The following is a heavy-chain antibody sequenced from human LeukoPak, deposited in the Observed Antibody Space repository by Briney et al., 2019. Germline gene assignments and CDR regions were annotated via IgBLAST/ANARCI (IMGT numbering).Heavy chain of an antibody. Sequence: GGSLRLSCAASGFTFSSYWMSWVRQAPGKGLEWVANIKQDGSEKYYVDSVEGRFTTSRDNAKNSLYLQMNSLRAEDTAVYYCARDGDIVVVPAAIGYYGMDVWGQGTTVTVSS. CDR1: GFTFSSYW. CDR3: ARDGDIVVVPAAIGYYGMDV. J-gene: IGHJ6*02. V-gene: IGHV3-7*01. D-gene: IGHD2-2*01. CDR2: IKQDGSEK.